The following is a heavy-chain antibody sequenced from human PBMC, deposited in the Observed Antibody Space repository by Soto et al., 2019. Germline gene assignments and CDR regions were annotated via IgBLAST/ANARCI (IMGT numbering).Heavy chain of an antibody. D-gene: IGHD6-19*01. V-gene: IGHV1-18*01. CDR2: INTLSGYT. Sequence: QVQLVQSGPEVKNPGASVRVSCKASGYSFTVFGVSWVRQAPGQGPEWMGWINTLSGYTNYAQKFQGRVTMTADTSTTTVYMDLTSLRSDDTAVYYCARVGNAGCCWCDPWGQGTLVTVSS. CDR1: GYSFTVFG. CDR3: ARVGNAGCCWCDP. J-gene: IGHJ5*02.